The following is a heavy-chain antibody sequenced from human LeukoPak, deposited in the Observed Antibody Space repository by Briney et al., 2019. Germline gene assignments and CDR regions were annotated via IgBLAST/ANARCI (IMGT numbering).Heavy chain of an antibody. Sequence: PSETLSLTCAVYGGSFSGYYWSWIRQPPGKGLEGIGEINHSGSSNYNPSLHSRVTISVVTTNNQYSCKRTSVTAADTAVYYCASRGSYYNEEYAFDIWGQGTMVTVSS. CDR2: INHSGSS. V-gene: IGHV4-34*01. CDR1: GGSFSGYY. CDR3: ASRGSYYNEEYAFDI. J-gene: IGHJ3*02. D-gene: IGHD1-26*01.